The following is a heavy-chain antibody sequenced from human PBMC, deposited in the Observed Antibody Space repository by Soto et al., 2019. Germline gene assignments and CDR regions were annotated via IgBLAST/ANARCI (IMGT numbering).Heavy chain of an antibody. CDR1: LDSISNSY. V-gene: IGHV4-4*07. J-gene: IGHJ6*02. Sequence: SETLSLTCSVSLDSISNSYWTWIRQPSGKGLEWIGHIYSRGNANYKRSLKRRVTMSLDTSKNQFSVKVGSVTAADTAVYYCASSSLYGMDVGGQGTTVTVSS. CDR3: ASSSLYGMDV. CDR2: IYSRGNA.